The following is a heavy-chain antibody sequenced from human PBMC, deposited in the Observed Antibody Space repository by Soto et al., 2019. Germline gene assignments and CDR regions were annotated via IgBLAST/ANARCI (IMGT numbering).Heavy chain of an antibody. V-gene: IGHV3-43*01. CDR3: AKDFIAAAGPVYGTDV. Sequence: PGGSLRLSCAASGFTFDDYTMHWVRQAPGKGLEWVSLISWDGGSTYYADSVKGRFTISRDNSKNSLYLQMNSLRTEDTALYYCAKDFIAAAGPVYGTDVWGQGTTVTVSS. CDR1: GFTFDDYT. D-gene: IGHD6-13*01. J-gene: IGHJ6*02. CDR2: ISWDGGST.